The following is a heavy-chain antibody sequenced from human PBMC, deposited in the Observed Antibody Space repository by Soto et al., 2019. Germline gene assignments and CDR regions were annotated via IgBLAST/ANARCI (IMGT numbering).Heavy chain of an antibody. Sequence: PSETLSLTCTVSGGSISSYYWSWIRQPPGKGLEWIGYIYYSGSTNYNPSPKSRVTISVDTSKNQFSLKLSSVTAADTAVYYCARDKFIAARHHYYYYMDVWGKGTTVTVSS. CDR3: ARDKFIAARHHYYYYMDV. D-gene: IGHD6-6*01. CDR1: GGSISSYY. CDR2: IYYSGST. V-gene: IGHV4-59*01. J-gene: IGHJ6*03.